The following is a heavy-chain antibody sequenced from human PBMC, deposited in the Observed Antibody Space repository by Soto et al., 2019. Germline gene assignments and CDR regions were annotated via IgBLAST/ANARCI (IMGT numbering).Heavy chain of an antibody. CDR1: GFTFSGYG. D-gene: IGHD2-2*01. CDR3: ARRGDASLYFFEY. CDR2: IWYDGNNK. J-gene: IGHJ4*02. Sequence: QVQLVESGGGVVQPGRSLRLSCAASGFTFSGYGMHWVRQAPGKGLEWVAVIWYDGNNKYYADSVKGRFTISRDNAKNTRYLQMNSLRAEDTALYYCARRGDASLYFFEYWGQGTLVTVSS. V-gene: IGHV3-33*01.